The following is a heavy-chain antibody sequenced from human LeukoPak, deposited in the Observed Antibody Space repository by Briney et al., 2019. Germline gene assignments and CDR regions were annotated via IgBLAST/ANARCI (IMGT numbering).Heavy chain of an antibody. D-gene: IGHD1-26*01. V-gene: IGHV3-23*01. CDR2: ISGSGGST. J-gene: IGHJ6*02. CDR3: AKASGSYYPYYYYGMDV. CDR1: GFTFSSYA. Sequence: PGGSLRLSCAASGFTFSSYAMSWVRQAPGKGLEWVSAISGSGGSTYYADSVKGRFTISRDNSKSTLYLQMNSLRAEGTAVYYCAKASGSYYPYYYYGMDVWGQGTTVTVSS.